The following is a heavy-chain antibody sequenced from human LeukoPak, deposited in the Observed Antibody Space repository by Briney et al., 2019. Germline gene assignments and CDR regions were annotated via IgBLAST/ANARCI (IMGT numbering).Heavy chain of an antibody. CDR2: IYYSGST. CDR1: GGSISSGGYY. D-gene: IGHD3-16*02. J-gene: IGHJ4*02. V-gene: IGHV4-31*03. Sequence: SQTLSLTCTVSGGSISSGGYYWSWIRQHPGKGLEWIGYIYYSGSTYYNPSLKSRVTISVDTSKNQFSLKLSSVTAADTAVYYLAKAVVYYEYGWGSYRFFDYWGQGTLVTVSS. CDR3: AKAVVYYEYGWGSYRFFDY.